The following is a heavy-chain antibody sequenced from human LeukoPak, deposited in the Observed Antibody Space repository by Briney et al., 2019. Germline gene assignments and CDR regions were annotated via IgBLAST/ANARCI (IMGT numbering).Heavy chain of an antibody. J-gene: IGHJ4*02. CDR2: IYSGGST. CDR1: GFTVSSNY. V-gene: IGHV3-66*01. Sequence: GGPLRLSCAASGFTVSSNYMSWVRQAPGKGLEWVSVIYSGGSTYYADSVKGRFTISRDNSKNTLYLQMNSLRAEDTAVYYCASAKKYYYGSGSYYYFDYWGQGTLVTVSS. CDR3: ASAKKYYYGSGSYYYFDY. D-gene: IGHD3-10*01.